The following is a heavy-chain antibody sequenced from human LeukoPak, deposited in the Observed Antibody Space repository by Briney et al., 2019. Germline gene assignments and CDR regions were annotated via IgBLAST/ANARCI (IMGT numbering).Heavy chain of an antibody. V-gene: IGHV4-38-2*01. J-gene: IGHJ1*01. D-gene: IGHD1-26*01. CDR3: ARGQAVGATWLDRAYFQH. Sequence: SETLSLTCAVSGYSITSGYYWAWIRQPPGKGLEWIGNIYHSGSTYYNPSLKSRVTISVDTSKNQFSLKLSSVTAADTAVYYCARGQAVGATWLDRAYFQHWGQGTLVTVSS. CDR1: GYSITSGYY. CDR2: IYHSGST.